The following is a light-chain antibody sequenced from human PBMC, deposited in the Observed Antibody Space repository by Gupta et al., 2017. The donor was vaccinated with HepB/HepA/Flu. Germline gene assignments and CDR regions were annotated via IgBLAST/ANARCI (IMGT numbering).Light chain of an antibody. CDR3: QQYGSSSPS. Sequence: EIVLTQSPGTLSLSPGERATLSCRASQSVTSNYLAWYQHEPGQTPRLLIYAASNRATGIPDRFSGSGSGTEFTLSISRLEPEDFAVYYCQQYGSSSPSFGGGTKVEIK. CDR2: AAS. CDR1: QSVTSNY. J-gene: IGKJ4*01. V-gene: IGKV3-20*01.